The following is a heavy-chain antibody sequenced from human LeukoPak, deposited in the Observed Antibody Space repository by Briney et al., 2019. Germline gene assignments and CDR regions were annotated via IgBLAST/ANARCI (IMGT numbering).Heavy chain of an antibody. CDR2: FDPEDGET. D-gene: IGHD4-23*01. CDR3: ARDNSVEDTAWWFDP. Sequence: ASVKVSCKVSGYTLNELSMHWVRQAPGKGLEWMGGFDPEDGETIYAQKFQGRVTMTRDMSTSTDYMELSSLRSEDTAVYYCARDNSVEDTAWWFDPWGQGTLVTVSS. CDR1: GYTLNELS. J-gene: IGHJ5*02. V-gene: IGHV1-24*01.